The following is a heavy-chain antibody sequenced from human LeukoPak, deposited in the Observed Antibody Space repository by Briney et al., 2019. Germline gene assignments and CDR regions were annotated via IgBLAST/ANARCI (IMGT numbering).Heavy chain of an antibody. CDR1: GFTFSSYW. CDR3: ARVEEQWLVLAAPRYFDL. D-gene: IGHD6-19*01. Sequence: PGGSLRLSCAASGFTFSSYWMSWVRQAPGKGLEWVANIKQDGSEKYYVDSVKGRFTISRDNAKNSLYLQMNSLRAEDTAVYYCARVEEQWLVLAAPRYFDLWGRGTLVTVSS. J-gene: IGHJ2*01. CDR2: IKQDGSEK. V-gene: IGHV3-7*01.